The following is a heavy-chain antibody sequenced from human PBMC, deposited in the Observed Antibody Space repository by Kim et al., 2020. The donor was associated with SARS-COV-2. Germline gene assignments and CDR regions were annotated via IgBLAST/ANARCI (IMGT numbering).Heavy chain of an antibody. Sequence: ASVKVSCKASGYTFTSYAMNWVRQAPGQGLEWMGWINTNTGNPTYAQGFTGRFVFSLDTSVSTAYLQISSLKAEDTAVYYCARLAPLASAPGIQLWGDYYYGMDVWGQGTTVTVSS. CDR3: ARLAPLASAPGIQLWGDYYYGMDV. D-gene: IGHD5-18*01. CDR1: GYTFTSYA. J-gene: IGHJ6*02. V-gene: IGHV7-4-1*02. CDR2: INTNTGNP.